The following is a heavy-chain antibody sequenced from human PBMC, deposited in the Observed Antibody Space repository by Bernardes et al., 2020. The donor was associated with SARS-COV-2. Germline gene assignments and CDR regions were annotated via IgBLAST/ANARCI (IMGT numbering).Heavy chain of an antibody. CDR2: ISWDGSTT. CDR1: GFTFEDYT. J-gene: IGHJ3*01. Sequence: GGSLRLSCAASGFTFEDYTMHWVRQVPGKGLGWVSLISWDGSTTNYADSVKGRFFISRDSSRNTLHLQMNSLRKEDTALYYCATERQSLTIFGVGHDAFDFWGQGTMVTVSS. V-gene: IGHV3-43*01. D-gene: IGHD3-3*01. CDR3: ATERQSLTIFGVGHDAFDF.